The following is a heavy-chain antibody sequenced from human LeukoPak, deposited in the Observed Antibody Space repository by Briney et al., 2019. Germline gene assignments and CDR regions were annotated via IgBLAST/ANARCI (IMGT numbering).Heavy chain of an antibody. CDR3: ARDQVGDYGMDV. Sequence: SETLSLTCTVSGGSISSYYWSWIRQPPGKGLEWIGYIYYSGSTNYDPSLKSRVTISVDPSKNQFSLKLSSVTAADTAVYYCARDQVGDYGMDVWGQGTTVTVSS. J-gene: IGHJ6*02. CDR1: GGSISSYY. V-gene: IGHV4-59*01. CDR2: IYYSGST. D-gene: IGHD3-16*01.